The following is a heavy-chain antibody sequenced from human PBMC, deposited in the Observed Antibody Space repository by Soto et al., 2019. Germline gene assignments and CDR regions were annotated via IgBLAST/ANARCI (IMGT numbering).Heavy chain of an antibody. Sequence: QVQLQQSGPRLARPSGTLSLTCVVSGGSISSTNWWTWVRQTPGKGLEWIGEIYHTGSTKYNPSRKNRVTISLXXXNXXFSLNLKSVTAAATAVYYCATLPPRIVVVVLPIPSWGQGTLVTVSS. CDR1: GGSISSTNW. CDR3: ATLPPRIVVVVLPIPS. J-gene: IGHJ4*02. CDR2: IYHTGST. V-gene: IGHV4-4*02. D-gene: IGHD2-15*01.